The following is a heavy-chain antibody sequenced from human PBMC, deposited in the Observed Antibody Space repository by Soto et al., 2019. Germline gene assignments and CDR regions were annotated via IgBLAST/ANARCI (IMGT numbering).Heavy chain of an antibody. D-gene: IGHD3-10*01. CDR1: GLSLSTSGEA. V-gene: IGHV2-5*02. J-gene: IGHJ5*02. CDR3: AHYVSASPAGWFDP. Sequence: QITLKESGPTLVKPTQTLTLTCSFSGLSLSTSGEAVGWIRQPPGKALEWLALIYWDDDKFFNPTLKTRLTITKDTSKNQVVLTLTNMDPVDTATYSCAHYVSASPAGWFDPWGQGVLGTVSS. CDR2: IYWDDDK.